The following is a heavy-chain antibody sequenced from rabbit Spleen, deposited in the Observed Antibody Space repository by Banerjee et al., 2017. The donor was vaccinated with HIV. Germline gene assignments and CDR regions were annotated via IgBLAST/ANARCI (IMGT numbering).Heavy chain of an antibody. Sequence: QEQLEESGGDLVQPEGSLTLTCTASGFSFSSSYYMCWVRQAPGKGLEWIACIDAGSSGFTYFATWAKGRFAISKTSSTTVTLQMTRLTAADTATYFCARDTSSSFSSYGMDLWGQGTLVTVS. CDR3: ARDTSSSFSSYGMDL. CDR2: IDAGSSGFT. V-gene: IGHV1S45*01. D-gene: IGHD1-1*01. CDR1: GFSFSSSYY. J-gene: IGHJ6*01.